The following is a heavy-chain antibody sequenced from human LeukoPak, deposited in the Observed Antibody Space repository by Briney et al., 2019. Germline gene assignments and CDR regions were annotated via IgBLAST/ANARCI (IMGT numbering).Heavy chain of an antibody. D-gene: IGHD3-3*01. CDR1: GFTFSSYW. CDR3: ARAGYDFWSGYLL. Sequence: GGSVRLSCAASGFTFSSYWMHWVRQAPGKGLVWVSRINSDGSSTSYADSVKGRFTISRDNAKNTLYLQMNSLRAEDTAVYYCARAGYDFWSGYLLWGQGTLVTVSS. J-gene: IGHJ4*02. V-gene: IGHV3-74*01. CDR2: INSDGSST.